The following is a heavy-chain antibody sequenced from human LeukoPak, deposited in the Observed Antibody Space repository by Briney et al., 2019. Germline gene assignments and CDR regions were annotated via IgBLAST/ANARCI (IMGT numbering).Heavy chain of an antibody. V-gene: IGHV1-18*01. CDR2: ISVYYGNT. D-gene: IGHD2-2*01. Sequence: ASVKVSCKASGYTFTNYGISWVRQAPGQGLEWMGWISVYYGNTNYAQKVQGRVTMTTDTSTSTAYMELRSLRSDDTAVYYCARDRGLGYCSSTSCYDYTPKLDYWGQGTLVTVSS. J-gene: IGHJ4*02. CDR1: GYTFTNYG. CDR3: ARDRGLGYCSSTSCYDYTPKLDY.